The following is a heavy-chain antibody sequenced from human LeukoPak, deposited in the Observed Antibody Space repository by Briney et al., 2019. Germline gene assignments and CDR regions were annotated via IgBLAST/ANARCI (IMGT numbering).Heavy chain of an antibody. J-gene: IGHJ4*02. CDR3: ARGFYPDHTMIVVVVDY. D-gene: IGHD3-22*01. CDR1: GFIFSTYW. CDR2: IKQDGSEK. V-gene: IGHV3-7*03. Sequence: PGGSLRLSCVASGFIFSTYWMSWVRQAPGKGLEWVANIKQDGSEKYYVDSVKGRFTISRDNAKNSLYLQMNSLRAEDTAVYYCARGFYPDHTMIVVVVDYWGQGTLVTVSS.